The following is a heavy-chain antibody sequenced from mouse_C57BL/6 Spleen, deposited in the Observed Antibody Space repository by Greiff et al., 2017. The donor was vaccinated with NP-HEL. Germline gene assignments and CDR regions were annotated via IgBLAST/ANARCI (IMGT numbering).Heavy chain of an antibody. CDR1: GYTFTSYW. V-gene: IGHV1-59*01. J-gene: IGHJ4*01. CDR3: ARGGDYYGSSYAMDY. CDR2: IDPSDSYT. Sequence: QVQLQQPGAELVRPGTSVKLSCKASGYTFTSYWMHWVKQRPGQGLEWIGVIDPSDSYTNYNQKFKGKATLTVDTSSSTAYMQLSSLTSEDSAVYYCARGGDYYGSSYAMDYWGQGTSVTVSS. D-gene: IGHD1-1*01.